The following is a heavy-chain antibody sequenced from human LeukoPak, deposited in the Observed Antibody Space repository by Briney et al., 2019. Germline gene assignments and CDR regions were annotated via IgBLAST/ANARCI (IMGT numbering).Heavy chain of an antibody. Sequence: SGGSLRLSCAASGFTFSSYWMHWVRHAPGKGLVWVSRINSDGSSTSYADSVKDRFTISRDNAKNTLYLQMNSLRAEDTAVYYCARDPRYCSSTSCYTIFDYWGQGTLVTVSS. CDR1: GFTFSSYW. D-gene: IGHD2-2*02. CDR2: INSDGSST. J-gene: IGHJ4*02. CDR3: ARDPRYCSSTSCYTIFDY. V-gene: IGHV3-74*01.